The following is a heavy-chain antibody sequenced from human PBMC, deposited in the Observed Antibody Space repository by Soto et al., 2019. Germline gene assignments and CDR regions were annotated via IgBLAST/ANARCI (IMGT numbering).Heavy chain of an antibody. CDR1: GFTFSSYA. CDR2: ISGSGDST. CDR3: AKGSASGRPYFFDC. J-gene: IGHJ4*02. V-gene: IGHV3-23*01. D-gene: IGHD3-10*01. Sequence: PGGSLRLSCAASGFTFSSYAMSWVRQAPGTGLEWVSAISGSGDSTYYADSVKGRFTISRDNSKNTLYLHMNSLRAEDTAVYYCAKGSASGRPYFFDCWGQGTLVTVSS.